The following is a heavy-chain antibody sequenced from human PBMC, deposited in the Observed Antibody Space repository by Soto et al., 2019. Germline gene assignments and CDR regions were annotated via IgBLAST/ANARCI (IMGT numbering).Heavy chain of an antibody. D-gene: IGHD1-26*01. CDR1: GFTFSSYA. J-gene: IGHJ6*04. CDR2: ISGSGGST. CDR3: AKQAWERVYYYYGMDV. Sequence: GGSLRLSCAASGFTFSSYAMSWVRQAPGKGLEWVSAISGSGGSTYYADSVKGRFTISRDNSKNTLYLQMNSLRAEDTAVYYCAKQAWERVYYYYGMDVWGKGTTVTVSS. V-gene: IGHV3-23*01.